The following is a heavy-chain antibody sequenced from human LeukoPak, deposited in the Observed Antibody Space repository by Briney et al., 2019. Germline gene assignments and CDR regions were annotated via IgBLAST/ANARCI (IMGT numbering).Heavy chain of an antibody. CDR3: ARGPDSFYGMDV. V-gene: IGHV1-2*02. D-gene: IGHD2-21*01. Sequence: ASVKVSCKASGYTFTGYYMHWVRQAPGQGLEWMGWINPNSGGINYAQKFQGRVTMTRDTSISTAYMELSRLRSDDTAVYYCARGPDSFYGMDVWGQGTTVTVSS. CDR2: INPNSGGI. CDR1: GYTFTGYY. J-gene: IGHJ6*02.